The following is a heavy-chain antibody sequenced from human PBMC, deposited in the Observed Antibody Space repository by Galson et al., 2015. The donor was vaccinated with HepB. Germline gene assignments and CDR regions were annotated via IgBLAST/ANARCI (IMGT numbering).Heavy chain of an antibody. CDR1: GYTLTNYH. D-gene: IGHD2-15*01. CDR3: ARETPDTYYFDY. Sequence: SVKVSCKASGYTLTNYHFHWVRQAPGQGPEWMGKIFAGGGSTRYAERFQGRVTLTRDSSTSTIDMEVSSLRSDDTAVCYCARETPDTYYFDYWGQGTLVTVSS. V-gene: IGHV1-46*01. J-gene: IGHJ4*02. CDR2: IFAGGGST.